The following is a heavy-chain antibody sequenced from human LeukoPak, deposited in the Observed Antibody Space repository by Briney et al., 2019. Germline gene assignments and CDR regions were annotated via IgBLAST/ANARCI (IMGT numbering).Heavy chain of an antibody. J-gene: IGHJ4*02. CDR3: AKGGSGYSYGGIDY. CDR1: GFTFSSYA. D-gene: IGHD5-18*01. CDR2: ISGSGGST. Sequence: GGSLRLSCAASGFTFSSYAMSWVRQAPGKGLEWVSAISGSGGSTYYADSVKGRFTISRDNSKNTLYLQMNSLRAEDTAVYYCAKGGSGYSYGGIDYWGQGTLVTVSS. V-gene: IGHV3-23*01.